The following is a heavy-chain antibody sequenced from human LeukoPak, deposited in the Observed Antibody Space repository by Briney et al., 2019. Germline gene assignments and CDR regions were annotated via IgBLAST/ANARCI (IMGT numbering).Heavy chain of an antibody. V-gene: IGHV5-51*01. CDR1: GYTFNTYW. CDR2: IYPGDSDT. J-gene: IGHJ4*02. CDR3: ARSSGGTWGDLDY. D-gene: IGHD2-15*01. Sequence: GEFLKISCKGSGYTFNTYWIAWVRQMPGKGLEWMGIIYPGDSDTGYSPSFQGQVTISVDKSISTAYLQWSTLKASDTAMYYCARSSGGTWGDLDYWGQGTLVTVSS.